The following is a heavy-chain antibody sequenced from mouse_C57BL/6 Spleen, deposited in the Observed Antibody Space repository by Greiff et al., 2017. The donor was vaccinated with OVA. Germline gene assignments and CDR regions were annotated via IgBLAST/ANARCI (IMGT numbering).Heavy chain of an antibody. CDR3: AREGDSSGYGAY. V-gene: IGHV1-52*01. D-gene: IGHD3-2*02. CDR1: GYTFTSYW. CDR2: IDPSDSET. Sequence: QVQLQQPGAELVRPGSSVKLSCKASGYTFTSYWMHWVKQRPIQGLEWIGNIDPSDSETHYNQKFKDKATLTVDKSSSTAYMQLSSLTSEDSAVYYGAREGDSSGYGAYWGQGTLVTVSA. J-gene: IGHJ3*01.